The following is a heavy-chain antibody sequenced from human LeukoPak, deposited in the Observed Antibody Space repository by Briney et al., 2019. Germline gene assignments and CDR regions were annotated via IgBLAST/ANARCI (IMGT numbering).Heavy chain of an antibody. D-gene: IGHD1-1*01. CDR2: INSDTNIT. J-gene: IGHJ4*02. V-gene: IGHV3-48*02. CDR3: VRDHDWSFDL. CDR1: GFTFSSYW. Sequence: RPGGSLRLSCAVSGFTFSSYWMSWVRQAPGKGLEWVSHINSDTNITPYTASVSGRFTISRDNAKNSLYLHVNSLRDEDTAVYYCVRDHDWSFDLWGQGALVTVSS.